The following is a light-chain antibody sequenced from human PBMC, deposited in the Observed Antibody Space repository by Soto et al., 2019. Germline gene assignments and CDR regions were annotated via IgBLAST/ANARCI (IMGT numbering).Light chain of an antibody. CDR2: AAS. CDR3: QKYNTAPDT. Sequence: DFQMTQSPSSLSASVGDTVTLTCRASQSFSNYLAWYQQKPGKAPKLLIYAASSLQWGVPPRFSGSGSGTHFTLTISSLQPEDAATYYCQKYNTAPDTFGQGTRLEIK. J-gene: IGKJ5*01. CDR1: QSFSNY. V-gene: IGKV1-27*01.